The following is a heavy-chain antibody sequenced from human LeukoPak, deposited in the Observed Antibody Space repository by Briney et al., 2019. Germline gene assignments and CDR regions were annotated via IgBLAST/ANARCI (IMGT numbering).Heavy chain of an antibody. CDR2: IISKTDGGTT. CDR3: TTRLSTSRYPSTAY. CDR1: GLIFSNAW. Sequence: GGSLRLSCEASGLIFSNAWMNWVRQAPGKGLEWVGRIISKTDGGTTNYAAPVIGRFTISRDDSKNTLYLQMTSLKIEDTAVYYCTTRLSTSRYPSTAYWGQGTLVTVSS. V-gene: IGHV3-15*07. D-gene: IGHD5/OR15-5a*01. J-gene: IGHJ4*02.